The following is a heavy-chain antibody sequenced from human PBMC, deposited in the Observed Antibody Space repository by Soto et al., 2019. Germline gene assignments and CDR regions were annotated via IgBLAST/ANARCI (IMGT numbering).Heavy chain of an antibody. V-gene: IGHV4-59*01. J-gene: IGHJ6*02. CDR2: IYYSGST. Sequence: SETLSLTCTVSGGSISSYYWSWIRQPPGKGLEWIGYIYYSGSTNYNPSLKSRVTISVDTSKNQFSLKLSSVTAADTAVYYCARGDPPVKHGYYYYGMDVWGQGTTVTVSS. CDR3: ARGDPPVKHGYYYYGMDV. D-gene: IGHD2-21*01. CDR1: GGSISSYY.